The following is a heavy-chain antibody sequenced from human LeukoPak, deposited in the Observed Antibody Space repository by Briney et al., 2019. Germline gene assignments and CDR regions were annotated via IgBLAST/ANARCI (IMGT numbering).Heavy chain of an antibody. J-gene: IGHJ5*02. CDR2: IKEDGSEK. D-gene: IGHD3-3*02. V-gene: IGHV3-7*05. CDR1: GLTLSNYW. Sequence: PGGSLKRSCTASGLTLSNYWMGWVRQAPGTGLEWVGSIKEDGSEKHYVDSVKGRFTISRDNSENSLYLQMNGLRAEDTAVYYCATAQSFTFDPWGQGILVTVSS. CDR3: ATAQSFTFDP.